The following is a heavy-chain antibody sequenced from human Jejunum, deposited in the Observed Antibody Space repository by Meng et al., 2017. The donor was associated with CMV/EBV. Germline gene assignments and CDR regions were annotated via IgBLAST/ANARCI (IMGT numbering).Heavy chain of an antibody. V-gene: IGHV1-2*02. CDR3: ARAWGTSQLLSSLDS. J-gene: IGHJ4*02. D-gene: IGHD2-2*01. Sequence: YTFTGNHIHWVRQAPGQGREWMGWINPDRGGTNYAQKFQGRVTMTRDTSIRTVYMEVTTLRSDDTAVYYCARAWGTSQLLSSLDSWGQGTLVTVSS. CDR2: INPDRGGT. CDR1: YTFTGNH.